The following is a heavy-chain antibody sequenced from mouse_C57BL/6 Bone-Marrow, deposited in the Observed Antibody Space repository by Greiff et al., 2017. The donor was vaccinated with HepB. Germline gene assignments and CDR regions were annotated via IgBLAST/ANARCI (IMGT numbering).Heavy chain of an antibody. CDR2: IDPSDSYT. D-gene: IGHD1-1*01. CDR3: ARFYYGSSFTWFAY. J-gene: IGHJ3*01. CDR1: GYTFTSYW. V-gene: IGHV1-50*01. Sequence: VKLQQPGAELVKPGASVKLSCKASGYTFTSYWMQWVKQRPGQGLEWIGEIDPSDSYTNYNQKFKGKATLTVDTSSSTAYMQLSSLTSEDSAVYYCARFYYGSSFTWFAYWGQGTLVTVSA.